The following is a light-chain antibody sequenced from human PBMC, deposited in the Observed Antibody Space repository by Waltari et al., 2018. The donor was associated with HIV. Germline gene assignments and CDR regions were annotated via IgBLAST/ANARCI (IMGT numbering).Light chain of an antibody. CDR1: HAINTN. Sequence: TLSVSPWATATLSCRASHAINTNLAWYQQKPGQAPRLLICATSARATGIPDRFSGSGSGTEFTLTISSLQSEDVAVYYCQQYDDWSVFGGGTKVDIK. J-gene: IGKJ4*01. CDR2: ATS. CDR3: QQYDDWSV. V-gene: IGKV3-15*01.